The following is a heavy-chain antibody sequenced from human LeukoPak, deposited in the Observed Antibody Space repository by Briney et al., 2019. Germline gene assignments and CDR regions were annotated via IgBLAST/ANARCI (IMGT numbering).Heavy chain of an antibody. CDR1: DGPFSGYY. CDR3: ARASQTGITGGYCSGGTCVNYFDY. Sequence: SETLSLTCAVYDGPFSGYYWSWIRQPPGKGLEWIGEINHSGSTNYNPSLKSRVTISQDRSKNQFSLKVSSVTAADTAVYYCARASQTGITGGYCSGGTCVNYFDYWGQGTLVTVSS. V-gene: IGHV4-34*01. CDR2: INHSGST. D-gene: IGHD2-15*01. J-gene: IGHJ4*02.